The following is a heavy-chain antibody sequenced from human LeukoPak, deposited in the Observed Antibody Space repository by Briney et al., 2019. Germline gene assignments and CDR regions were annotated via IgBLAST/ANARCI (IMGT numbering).Heavy chain of an antibody. CDR2: IIPILGIA. D-gene: IGHD3-3*01. J-gene: IGHJ6*02. CDR3: AAGQAKGDFWSGYRVDDYYYGMDV. Sequence: ASVKGSCKASGGTFSSYTISWVRQAPGQGLEWMGRIIPILGIANYAQKFQGRVTITADKSTSTAYMELSSLRSEDTAVYYCAAGQAKGDFWSGYRVDDYYYGMDVWGQGTTVTVSS. CDR1: GGTFSSYT. V-gene: IGHV1-69*02.